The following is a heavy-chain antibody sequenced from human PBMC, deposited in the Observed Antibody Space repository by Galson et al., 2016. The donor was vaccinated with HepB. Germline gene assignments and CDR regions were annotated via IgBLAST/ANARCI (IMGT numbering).Heavy chain of an antibody. D-gene: IGHD3-9*01. CDR1: AFTFSSYG. Sequence: SLRLSCAASAFTFSSYGMHWVRQAPGKGLEWVALIWQDGNNKYYADSVKGRSTISRDNSKNTLYLQMNSLRAEDTAVYYFARKHVYDWGLDYWGQGTLVTVS. CDR3: ARKHVYDWGLDY. J-gene: IGHJ4*02. V-gene: IGHV3-33*01. CDR2: IWQDGNNK.